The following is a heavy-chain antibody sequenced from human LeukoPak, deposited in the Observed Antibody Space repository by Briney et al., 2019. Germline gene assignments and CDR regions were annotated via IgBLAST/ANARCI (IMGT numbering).Heavy chain of an antibody. CDR2: IYYSGST. D-gene: IGHD2-2*01. Sequence: SETLSLTCTVSGGSISSSSYHWGWIRQPPGKGLEWIGSIYYSGSTYYNPSLKSRVTISVDTSKNQFSLKLSSVTAADTAVYYCARRQGYCSSTSCSDWYFDLWGRGTLVTVSS. J-gene: IGHJ2*01. CDR1: GGSISSSSYH. CDR3: ARRQGYCSSTSCSDWYFDL. V-gene: IGHV4-39*01.